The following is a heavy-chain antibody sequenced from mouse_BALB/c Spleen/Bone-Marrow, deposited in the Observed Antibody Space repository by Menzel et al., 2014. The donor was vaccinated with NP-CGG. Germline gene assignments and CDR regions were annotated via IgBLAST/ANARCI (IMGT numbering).Heavy chain of an antibody. V-gene: IGHV1S56*01. CDR2: IYPGDGST. CDR3: AICYGYDEFAY. Sequence: QVQLQQSGPELVKPGASVKMSCKASGYTFTSYYIHWVKQRPGQGLEWIGWIYPGDGSTKYNEKFEGKTTLTADKSSSTAYMLLSSLTSEDSAIYFCAICYGYDEFAYWGQGTLVTVSA. D-gene: IGHD2-2*01. J-gene: IGHJ3*01. CDR1: GYTFTSYY.